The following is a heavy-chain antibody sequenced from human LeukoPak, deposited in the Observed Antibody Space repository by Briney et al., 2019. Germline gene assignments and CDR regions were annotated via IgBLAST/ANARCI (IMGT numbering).Heavy chain of an antibody. Sequence: PSETLSLTCAVYGGSFKYYWSWIRQPPGKGLEWIGEINHSGSTNYNPSLKSRVTMSVDTSKNQFSLKLSSVTAADTAVYYCASLIYCGGDCLWGQGTLVTVSS. CDR3: ASLIYCGGDCL. D-gene: IGHD2-21*02. CDR1: GGSFKYY. J-gene: IGHJ4*02. V-gene: IGHV4-34*01. CDR2: INHSGST.